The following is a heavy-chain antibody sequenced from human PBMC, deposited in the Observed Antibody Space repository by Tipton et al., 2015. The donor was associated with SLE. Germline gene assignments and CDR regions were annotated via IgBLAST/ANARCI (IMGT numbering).Heavy chain of an antibody. J-gene: IGHJ6*03. Sequence: TLSLTCSVSGASISSHYWTWIRQPPGRGLEWIGYISDSGITNYNPSLKSRVAISIDTSKNQFSLNLSSVTAADTALYYCARVLGSRYCTNGVCTSPYYFYYYMDVWGRGASVTVS. CDR2: ISDSGIT. D-gene: IGHD2-8*01. CDR3: ARVLGSRYCTNGVCTSPYYFYYYMDV. CDR1: GASISSHY. V-gene: IGHV4-59*11.